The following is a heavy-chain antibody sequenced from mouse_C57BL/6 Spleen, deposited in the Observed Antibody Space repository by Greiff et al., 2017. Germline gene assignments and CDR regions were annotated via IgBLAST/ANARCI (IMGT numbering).Heavy chain of an antibody. J-gene: IGHJ1*03. CDR2: IYPGNSDT. CDR3: TRTGYYYGSSGYFDV. CDR1: GYTFTSYW. D-gene: IGHD1-1*01. V-gene: IGHV1-5*01. Sequence: VQLQQSGTVLARPGASVKMSCKTSGYTFTSYWMHWVKQRPGQGLEWIGAIYPGNSDTSYNQTFKGKAKLSAVTSASTAYMELSSLTNEDSAVYYCTRTGYYYGSSGYFDVWGTGTTVTVSS.